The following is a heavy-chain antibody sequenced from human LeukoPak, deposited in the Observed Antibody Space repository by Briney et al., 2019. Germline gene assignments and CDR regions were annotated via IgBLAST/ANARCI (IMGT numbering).Heavy chain of an antibody. CDR3: ARERMGGHDY. CDR2: IYSSGST. V-gene: IGHV4-4*08. Sequence: SETLSLTCTVSGGSISSYHWSWIRQPPGKGLECIGYIYSSGSTNYNPSLKSRVTISVDTSKNQFSLKLSSVTAADTAVYYCARERMGGHDYWGQGTLVTVSS. J-gene: IGHJ4*02. D-gene: IGHD3-16*01. CDR1: GGSISSYH.